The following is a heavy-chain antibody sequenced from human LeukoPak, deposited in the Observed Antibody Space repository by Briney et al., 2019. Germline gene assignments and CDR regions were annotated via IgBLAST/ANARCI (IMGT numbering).Heavy chain of an antibody. CDR2: ISHDGGNK. J-gene: IGHJ4*02. D-gene: IGHD2-2*01. CDR1: GFTFSVYG. CDR3: VKDRSDSSSWYAGSH. V-gene: IGHV3-30*18. Sequence: PGTSLRLSCAASGFTFSVYGMHWVRQGPGKGLEWVALISHDGGNKNYTDSVKGRFTISRDNSKNTVYLQMNSLRAEDTAIYYCVKDRSDSSSWYAGSHWGQGTLVTVSS.